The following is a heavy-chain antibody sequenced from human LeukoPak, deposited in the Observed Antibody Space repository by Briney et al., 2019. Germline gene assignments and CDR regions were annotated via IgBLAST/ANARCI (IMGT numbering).Heavy chain of an antibody. CDR2: INHSGST. CDR1: GGSFSGYY. Sequence: SSETLSLTCAVYGGSFSGYYWSWIRQPPGKGLEWIGEINHSGSTNYNPSLKSRVTISMDYSKNQFSLKLTSVTAADTAIYYCGKTDIYFNPIDYWGPGSLVTVSS. V-gene: IGHV4-34*01. J-gene: IGHJ4*02. D-gene: IGHD3-9*01. CDR3: GKTDIYFNPIDY.